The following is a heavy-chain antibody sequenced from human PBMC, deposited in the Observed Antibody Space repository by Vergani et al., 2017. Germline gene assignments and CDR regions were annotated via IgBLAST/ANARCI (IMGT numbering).Heavy chain of an antibody. CDR1: AYSPTELT. Sequence: QVQLVQSGSEVRKPGASVKVSCQVSAYSPTELTTHWVRQAPGKGLEWMGGFDREHGEVTFAHHIQGRVTMTEDRYTDTAYMELSSLRPEDTALYYCARETDYYDSSGYYLDYWGQGTLVTVSS. V-gene: IGHV1-24*01. J-gene: IGHJ4*02. CDR3: ARETDYYDSSGYYLDY. CDR2: FDREHGEV. D-gene: IGHD3-22*01.